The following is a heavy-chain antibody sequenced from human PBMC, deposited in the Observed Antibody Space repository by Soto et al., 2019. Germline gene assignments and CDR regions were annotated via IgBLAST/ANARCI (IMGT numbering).Heavy chain of an antibody. D-gene: IGHD1-1*01. J-gene: IGHJ6*02. CDR1: GYTFTGYY. Sequence: ASVKVSGKASGYTFTGYYMHWVRQAPGQGLEWMGWINPNSGGTNYAQKFQGRVTMTRDTSISTAYMELSRLRSDDTAVYYCARELWIRSPPYYYYGMDVWGQGTTVTVSS. V-gene: IGHV1-2*02. CDR2: INPNSGGT. CDR3: ARELWIRSPPYYYYGMDV.